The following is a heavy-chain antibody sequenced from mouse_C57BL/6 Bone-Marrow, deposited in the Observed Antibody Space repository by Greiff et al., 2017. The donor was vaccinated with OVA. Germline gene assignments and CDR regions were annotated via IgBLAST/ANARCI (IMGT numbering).Heavy chain of an antibody. D-gene: IGHD2-1*01. CDR1: GFTFSSYA. CDR3: ARAVSYGNYVDWYFDV. J-gene: IGHJ1*03. CDR2: ISDGGSYT. Sequence: EVQVVESGGGLVKPGGSLKLSCAASGFTFSSYAMSWVRQTPEKRLEWVATISDGGSYTYYPDNVKGRFTISRDNAKNNLYLQMSHLKSEDTAMYYCARAVSYGNYVDWYFDVWGTGTTVTVSS. V-gene: IGHV5-4*01.